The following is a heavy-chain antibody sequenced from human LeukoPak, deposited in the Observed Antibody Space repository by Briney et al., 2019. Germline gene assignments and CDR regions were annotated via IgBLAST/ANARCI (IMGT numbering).Heavy chain of an antibody. CDR2: IYSGGST. Sequence: GGSLRLSCAASGFTFSSYAMSWVRQAPGKGLEWVSVIYSGGSTYYADSVKGRFTISRDNSKNTLYLQMNSLRAEDTAVYYCASSYYGDYGGAFDYWGQGTLVTVSS. J-gene: IGHJ4*02. V-gene: IGHV3-66*01. CDR3: ASSYYGDYGGAFDY. D-gene: IGHD4-17*01. CDR1: GFTFSSYA.